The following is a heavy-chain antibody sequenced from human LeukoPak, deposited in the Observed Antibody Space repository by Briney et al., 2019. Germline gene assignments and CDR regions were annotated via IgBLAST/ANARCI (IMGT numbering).Heavy chain of an antibody. Sequence: SETLSLTCTVSGGSISSYYWSWIRQPPGKGLEWIGRVSTRGGGTYNPSLKSRVTMSLDTSKNHFSLKLSSVTVADTAVYFCARDSDSSETLDSWGQGTLVTVSS. CDR1: GGSISSYY. D-gene: IGHD2-21*01. CDR3: ARDSDSSETLDS. J-gene: IGHJ4*02. CDR2: VSTRGGG. V-gene: IGHV4-4*07.